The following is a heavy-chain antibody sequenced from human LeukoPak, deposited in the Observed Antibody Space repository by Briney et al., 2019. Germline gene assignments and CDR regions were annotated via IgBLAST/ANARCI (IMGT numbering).Heavy chain of an antibody. J-gene: IGHJ4*02. CDR1: GGSISSGGYS. Sequence: SETLSLTCAVSGGSISSGGYSWSWIRQPPGKGLEWIGYIYHSGSTYYNPSLKSRVTISVDGPKNQFSLKLSSVTAADTAVYYCARGLLDCSSTSCYSVYFDYWGQGTLVTVSS. CDR3: ARGLLDCSSTSCYSVYFDY. D-gene: IGHD2-2*01. CDR2: IYHSGST. V-gene: IGHV4-30-2*01.